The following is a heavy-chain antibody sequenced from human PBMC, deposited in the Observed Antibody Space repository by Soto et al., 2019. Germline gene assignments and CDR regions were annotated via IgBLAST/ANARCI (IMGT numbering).Heavy chain of an antibody. V-gene: IGHV3-21*01. CDR2: ISSSGTYI. Sequence: ESGGGLVKPGGSLRLSCAASGFIFSTYSMSWVRQAPGKGLEWVSSISSSGTYIFYADSVKGRFTISRDNAKNSLYLQLNSLRADDTAMYYCARDRARTTNAFDIWGQGTMVTVSS. J-gene: IGHJ3*02. CDR1: GFIFSTYS. D-gene: IGHD3-10*01. CDR3: ARDRARTTNAFDI.